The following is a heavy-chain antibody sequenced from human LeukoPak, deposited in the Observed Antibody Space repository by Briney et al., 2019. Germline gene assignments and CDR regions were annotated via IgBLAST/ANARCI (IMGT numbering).Heavy chain of an antibody. J-gene: IGHJ6*03. D-gene: IGHD4-17*01. Sequence: GASVKVSCKASGGTFSSYAISWVRQAPGQGLEWMGGIIPIFGTANYAQKFQGRVTITADKSTSTAYMELSSLRSDDTAVYYCARVIYGDYVGFMGYYMDVWGKGTTVTISS. CDR3: ARVIYGDYVGFMGYYMDV. CDR2: IIPIFGTA. V-gene: IGHV1-69*06. CDR1: GGTFSSYA.